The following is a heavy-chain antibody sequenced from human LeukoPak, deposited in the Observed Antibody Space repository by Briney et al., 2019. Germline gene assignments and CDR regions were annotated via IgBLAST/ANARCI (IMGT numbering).Heavy chain of an antibody. D-gene: IGHD4-17*01. V-gene: IGHV4-59*12. Sequence: KPSETLSLTCTVSGGSISSYYWSWIRQPPGKGLEWIGYIYHSGSTYYNPSLKSRVTISVDRSKNQFSLKLSSVTAADTAVYYCARRAVTTLDYWGQGTLVTVSS. CDR2: IYHSGST. CDR3: ARRAVTTLDY. J-gene: IGHJ4*02. CDR1: GGSISSYY.